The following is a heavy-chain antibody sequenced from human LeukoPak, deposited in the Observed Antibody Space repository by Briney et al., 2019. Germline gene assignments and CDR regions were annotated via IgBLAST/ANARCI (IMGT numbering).Heavy chain of an antibody. CDR1: GGSISSYY. J-gene: IGHJ3*02. CDR3: ARENTMVRGAFDAFDI. Sequence: SGTLSLTCTVSGGSISSYYWSWIRQPPGKGLEWVGYIYYSGSTNYNPSLKSRVTVSVDTSNNQFSLKLSSVTAADPAVYYCARENTMVRGAFDAFDIWGQGTMVTVSS. V-gene: IGHV4-59*12. D-gene: IGHD3-10*01. CDR2: IYYSGST.